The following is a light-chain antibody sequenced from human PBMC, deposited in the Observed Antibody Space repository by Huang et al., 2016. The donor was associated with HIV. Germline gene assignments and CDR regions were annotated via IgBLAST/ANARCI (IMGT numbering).Light chain of an antibody. Sequence: DIQMTQSTSSLSASVGDKVSITCRASQAISNSLVWYQQQPGKAPKLLLYGASRLESGVSSRFSGSGSGTDYTLSISSLQPEDFATYYCQQYFSTPRTFGQGTKVEIK. CDR2: GAS. CDR3: QQYFSTPRT. V-gene: IGKV1-NL1*01. J-gene: IGKJ1*01. CDR1: QAISNS.